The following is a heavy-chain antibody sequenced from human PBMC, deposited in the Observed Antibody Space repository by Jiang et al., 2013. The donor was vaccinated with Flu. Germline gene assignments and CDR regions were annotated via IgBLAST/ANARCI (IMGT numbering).Heavy chain of an antibody. Sequence: LLKPSETLSLTCAVYGGSFSGYYWSWIRQPPGKGLEWIGEINHSGSTNYNPSLKSRVTISVDTSKNQFSLKLSSVTAADTAVYYCASERIAAVGDYYYGTDVWGQGTTVTVSS. D-gene: IGHD6-13*01. J-gene: IGHJ6*02. CDR3: ASERIAAVGDYYYGTDV. CDR2: INHSGST. CDR1: GGSFSGYY. V-gene: IGHV4-34*01.